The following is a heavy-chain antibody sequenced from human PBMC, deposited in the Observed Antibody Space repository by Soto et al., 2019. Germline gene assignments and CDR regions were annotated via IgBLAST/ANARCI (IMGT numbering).Heavy chain of an antibody. D-gene: IGHD1-1*01. CDR1: GFTFDDYA. CDR2: ISWNSGSI. J-gene: IGHJ4*02. V-gene: IGHV3-9*01. CDR3: AKVADRDGYNYYFDY. Sequence: EVQLVESGGGLVQPGRSLRLSCAASGFTFDDYAMHWVRQAPGKGLEWVSGISWNSGSIGYADSVKGRFTISRDNAKNSLYLQMNSLRAEDTALYYCAKVADRDGYNYYFDYWGQGTLVTVSS.